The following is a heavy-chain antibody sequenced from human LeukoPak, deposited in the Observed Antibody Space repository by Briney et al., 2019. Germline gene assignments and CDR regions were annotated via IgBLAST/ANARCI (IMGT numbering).Heavy chain of an antibody. CDR3: ARRQRYDFWSGYETYYYGMDV. CDR2: ISSSSSTI. Sequence: GGSLRLSCAASGFTFSSYSMNWVRQAPGKGLEWVSYISSSSSTIYYADSVKGRFTISRDNAKNSLYLQMNSLRDEDTAVYYCARRQRYDFWSGYETYYYGMDVWGQGTTVTVSS. V-gene: IGHV3-48*02. D-gene: IGHD3-3*01. CDR1: GFTFSSYS. J-gene: IGHJ6*02.